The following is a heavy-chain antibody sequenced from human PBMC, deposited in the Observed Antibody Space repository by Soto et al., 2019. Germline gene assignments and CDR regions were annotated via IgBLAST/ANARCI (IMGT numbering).Heavy chain of an antibody. CDR2: IYYSGST. V-gene: IGHV4-39*01. CDR1: GGSISSSSYY. CDR3: ARKPDDFWSGYYKDYYFDY. Sequence: SETLSLTCTVSGGSISSSSYYWGWIRQPPGKGLEWIGSIYYSGSTYYNPSLKSRVTISVDTSKNQFSLKLSSVTAADTAVYYCARKPDDFWSGYYKDYYFDYWGQGTLVTVSS. J-gene: IGHJ4*02. D-gene: IGHD3-3*01.